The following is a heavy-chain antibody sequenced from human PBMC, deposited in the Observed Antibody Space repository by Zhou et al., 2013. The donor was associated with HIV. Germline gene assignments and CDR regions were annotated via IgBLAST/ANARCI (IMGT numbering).Heavy chain of an antibody. CDR1: GGTFSSYA. D-gene: IGHD2-2*01. V-gene: IGHV1-69*05. CDR3: ARNFGDLKTSSTSPPNAFDI. Sequence: QVQLVQSGAEVKKPGSSVKVSCKASGGTFSSYAISWVRQAPGQGLEWMGGIIPIFGAANYAQKFQGRVTITTDESTSTAYMELSSLRSEDTAVYYCARNFGDLKTSSTSPPNAFDIWGQGTMVTVSS. J-gene: IGHJ3*02. CDR2: IIPIFGAA.